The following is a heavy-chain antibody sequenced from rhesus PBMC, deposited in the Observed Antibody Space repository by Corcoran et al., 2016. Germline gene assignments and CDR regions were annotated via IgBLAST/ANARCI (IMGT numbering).Heavy chain of an antibody. V-gene: IGHV2-174*01. J-gene: IGHJ4*01. CDR3: ARGVWGSSYFDY. CDR1: GFSLTTSGMG. CDR2: IYWDDDK. Sequence: QVTLKESGPALVKPTQTLTLTCTFSGFSLTTSGMGVGWNRQPPGKALEWLALIYWDDDKRYSPSLKSSLTISKDTSKNQVVLTMTNMDPVYTATYYCARGVWGSSYFDYWGQGVLVTVSS. D-gene: IGHD3-34*01.